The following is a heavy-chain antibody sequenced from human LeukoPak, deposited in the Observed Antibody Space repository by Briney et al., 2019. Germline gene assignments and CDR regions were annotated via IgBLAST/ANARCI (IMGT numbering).Heavy chain of an antibody. CDR3: ARDQGSSSPRGWFDP. CDR1: GGSFSGYY. J-gene: IGHJ5*02. V-gene: IGHV4-34*01. D-gene: IGHD6-13*01. Sequence: SETLSLTCAVYGGSFSGYYWSWIRQPPGKGLEWIGEINHSGSTNYNPSLKSRVTISVDTSKNQFSLKLSSVTAADTAVYYCARDQGSSSPRGWFDPWGQGTLVTVSS. CDR2: INHSGST.